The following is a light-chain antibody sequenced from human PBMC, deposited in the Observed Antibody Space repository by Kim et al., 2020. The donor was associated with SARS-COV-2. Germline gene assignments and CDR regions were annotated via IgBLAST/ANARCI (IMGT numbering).Light chain of an antibody. V-gene: IGKV3-20*01. CDR1: QSVNGRF. J-gene: IGKJ1*01. Sequence: ELVLTQSPGTLSLSPGEGATLSCRASQSVNGRFLAWYQQKPGQAPRLLIYGASTSATGIPDRFSGSGSGTDFTLTISGLEPEDFAMYYCQQYDSSVWTFGQGTKVDIK. CDR3: QQYDSSVWT. CDR2: GAS.